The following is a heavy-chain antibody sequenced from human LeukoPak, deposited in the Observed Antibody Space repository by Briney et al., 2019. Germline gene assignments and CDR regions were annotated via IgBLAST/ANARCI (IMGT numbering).Heavy chain of an antibody. CDR1: GFTFGSYA. D-gene: IGHD3-16*01. V-gene: IGHV3-23*01. CDR2: ISGGGGST. CDR3: GKEGGA. J-gene: IGHJ5*02. Sequence: GGSLRLSCAASGFTFGSYAISWVRQAPGKGLEWVSGISGGGGSTYYADSLGGRFTISRDNSKDMVYLQMNSLKVEDTATYYCGKEGGAWGQGTKVTVSS.